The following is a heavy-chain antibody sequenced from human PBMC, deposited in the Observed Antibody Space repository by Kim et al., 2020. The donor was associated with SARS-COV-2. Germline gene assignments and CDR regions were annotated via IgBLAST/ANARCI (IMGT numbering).Heavy chain of an antibody. Sequence: YAPSVKGRFTISTDEFKTSASLQTNSLKTEDTAVYYCTRVEFGGNSDFGEWGQGTLVTVSS. V-gene: IGHV3-49*02. D-gene: IGHD2-21*01. CDR3: TRVEFGGNSDFGE. J-gene: IGHJ4*02.